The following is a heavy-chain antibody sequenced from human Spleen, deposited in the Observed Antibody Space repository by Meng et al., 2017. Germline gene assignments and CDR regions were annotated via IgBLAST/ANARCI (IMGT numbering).Heavy chain of an antibody. Sequence: QGQVTQWGGGLLKPSETLSLTCVVSGGSFSDYYWSWIRQPPGKGLEWIGEINHSGSTNYNPSLESRATISVDTSQNNLSLKLSSVTAADSAVYYCARGPTTMAHDFDYWGPGTLVTSPQ. CDR3: ARGPTTMAHDFDY. CDR1: GGSFSDYY. D-gene: IGHD4-11*01. V-gene: IGHV4-34*01. J-gene: IGHJ4*02. CDR2: INHSGST.